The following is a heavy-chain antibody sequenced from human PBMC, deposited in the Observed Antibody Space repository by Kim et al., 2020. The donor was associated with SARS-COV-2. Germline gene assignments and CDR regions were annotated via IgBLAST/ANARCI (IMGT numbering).Heavy chain of an antibody. V-gene: IGHV3-21*01. Sequence: GGSLRLSCAASGFTFSSYSMNWVRQAPGKGLEWVSSISSSSSYIYYADSVKGRFTISRDNAKNSLYLQMNSLRAEDTAVYYCARDGVSSFPYDYGDYHFDYWGQGTLVTVSS. J-gene: IGHJ4*02. CDR2: ISSSSSYI. CDR1: GFTFSSYS. CDR3: ARDGVSSFPYDYGDYHFDY. D-gene: IGHD4-17*01.